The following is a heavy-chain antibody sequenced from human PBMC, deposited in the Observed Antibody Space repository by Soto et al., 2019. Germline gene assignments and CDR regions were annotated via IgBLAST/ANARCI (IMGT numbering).Heavy chain of an antibody. CDR2: ISWNSDSI. CDR1: GFTFDDYS. D-gene: IGHD3-9*01. V-gene: IGHV3-9*01. CDR3: ATGLLRYYAY. Sequence: GGSLRLSCAASGFTFDDYSIHWIRQRPGKGLEWLSGISWNSDSINYADSVKGRFTLSRDNAKNSVYLQMNSLNTEDTAVYYCATGLLRYYAYWGHGTLVTVSS. J-gene: IGHJ4*01.